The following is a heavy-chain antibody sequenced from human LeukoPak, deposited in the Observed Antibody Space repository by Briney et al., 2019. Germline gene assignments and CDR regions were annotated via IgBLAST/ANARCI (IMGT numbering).Heavy chain of an antibody. V-gene: IGHV3-7*01. CDR2: IKQDGSEK. J-gene: IGHJ3*02. CDR1: GFTFSSYW. Sequence: GGSLRLSCAASGFTFSSYWMSWVRQAPGKGLEWVANIKQDGSEKYYADSVKGRFTISRDNSKNTLYLQMNSLRAEDTAVYYCARKGDILTGSPSGAFDIWGQGTMVTVSS. D-gene: IGHD3-9*01. CDR3: ARKGDILTGSPSGAFDI.